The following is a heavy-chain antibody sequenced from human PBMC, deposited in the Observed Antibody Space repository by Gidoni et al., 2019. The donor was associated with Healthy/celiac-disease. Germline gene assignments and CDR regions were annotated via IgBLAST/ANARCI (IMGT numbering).Heavy chain of an antibody. J-gene: IGHJ4*02. CDR1: GGSISSSSYY. CDR3: ARPHYDILTGYSYYFDY. D-gene: IGHD3-9*01. CDR2: IYYSGST. V-gene: IGHV4-39*02. Sequence: QLQLQESGTGLVKPSETLSLTCTVSGGSISSSSYYWGWIRQPPGKGLEWIGNIYYSGSTYSNPSLKSRVTISVDTSKNHFSLKLSSVTAADTAVYYCARPHYDILTGYSYYFDYWGQGTLVTVSS.